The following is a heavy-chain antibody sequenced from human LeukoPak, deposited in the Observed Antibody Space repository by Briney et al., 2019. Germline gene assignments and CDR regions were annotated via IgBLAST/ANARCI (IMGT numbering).Heavy chain of an antibody. CDR3: ARAVGFYYYMDV. CDR1: GFTFSGFA. V-gene: IGHV3-23*01. D-gene: IGHD2-15*01. CDR2: ISGSGDNT. Sequence: GGSLRLSCAASGFTFSGFAMSWVRRTPGKGLEWVSGISGSGDNTLYADSVKGRFTISRDNSKNTLYLEMNSLRAEDTALYYCARAVGFYYYMDVWGKGTTVTVSS. J-gene: IGHJ6*03.